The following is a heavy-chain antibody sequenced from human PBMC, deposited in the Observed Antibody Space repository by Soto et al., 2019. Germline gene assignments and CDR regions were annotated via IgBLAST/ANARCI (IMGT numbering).Heavy chain of an antibody. CDR1: GGSISSYY. CDR3: ARDALYGDYAGYYSYMDV. CDR2: IYYSGST. J-gene: IGHJ6*03. Sequence: YGTLSLTCTVSGGSISSYYWSWIRQPPGKGLEWIGYIYYSGSTNYNPSLKSRVTISVDTSKNQFSLKLSSVTAADTAVYYCARDALYGDYAGYYSYMDVWGKGTTVTVSS. V-gene: IGHV4-59*01. D-gene: IGHD4-17*01.